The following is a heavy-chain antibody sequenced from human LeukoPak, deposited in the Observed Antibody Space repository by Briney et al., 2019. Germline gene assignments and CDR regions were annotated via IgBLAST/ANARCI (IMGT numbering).Heavy chain of an antibody. CDR1: GFTFSSYA. V-gene: IGHV3-23*01. CDR3: AKDMLYYYDSSGPFDY. D-gene: IGHD3-22*01. CDR2: ISGSGGST. J-gene: IGHJ4*02. Sequence: GGSLRLSCAASGFTFSSYAMSWVRQAPGKGLEWVSAISGSGGSTYYADSVKGRFTISRDNSKNTLYLQMNSLRAEDTAVYYCAKDMLYYYDSSGPFDYWGQGTLVTVSS.